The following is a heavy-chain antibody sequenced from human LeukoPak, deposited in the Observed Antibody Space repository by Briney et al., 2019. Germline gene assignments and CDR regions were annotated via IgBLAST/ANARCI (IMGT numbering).Heavy chain of an antibody. Sequence: GGSLRLSCAAFGCTFSTYVIHWVRQAPGKGLEWVALIWHDGSNKYYGDSVKGRFTISRDNAKNSLYLQMNSLRAEDTAVYYCARSSLQQLPPSYFDYWGQGTLVTVSS. CDR3: ARSSLQQLPPSYFDY. CDR1: GCTFSTYV. D-gene: IGHD6-13*01. J-gene: IGHJ4*02. CDR2: IWHDGSNK. V-gene: IGHV3-33*01.